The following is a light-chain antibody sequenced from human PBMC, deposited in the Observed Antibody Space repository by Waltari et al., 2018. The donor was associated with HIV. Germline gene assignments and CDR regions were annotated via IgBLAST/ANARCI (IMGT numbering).Light chain of an antibody. CDR2: GTS. J-gene: IGLJ2*01. CDR1: SSHIRAGYD. Sequence: QSVLTQPPSVSGAPGQRVTISCTGSSSHIRAGYDVHWYQPLPGTAPKLLIHGTSHRPSGGPDRFSGSKSGTSASLAITGLQDEDESDYYCQSYDSSLSVVVFGGGTKLTVL. V-gene: IGLV1-40*01. CDR3: QSYDSSLSVVV.